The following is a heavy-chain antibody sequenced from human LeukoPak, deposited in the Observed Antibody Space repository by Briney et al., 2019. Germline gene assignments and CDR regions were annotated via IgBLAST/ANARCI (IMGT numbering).Heavy chain of an antibody. CDR1: GGTFSSYA. Sequence: ASVKVSCKASGGTFSSYAISWVRQAPGQGLEWMGGIIPIFGTANYAQKFQGRVTITTDESTSTAYMELSSLRSEDTAVYYCARDRRYYYDSSGPLGYYYYYMDVWGKGTTVTVSS. CDR2: IIPIFGTA. CDR3: ARDRRYYYDSSGPLGYYYYYMDV. D-gene: IGHD3-22*01. J-gene: IGHJ6*03. V-gene: IGHV1-69*05.